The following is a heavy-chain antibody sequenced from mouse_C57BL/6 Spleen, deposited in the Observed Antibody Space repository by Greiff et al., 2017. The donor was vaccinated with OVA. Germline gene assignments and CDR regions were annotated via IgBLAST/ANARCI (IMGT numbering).Heavy chain of an antibody. CDR2: INPNNGGT. V-gene: IGHV1-22*01. D-gene: IGHD1-1*01. J-gene: IGHJ4*01. Sequence: VQLKESGPELVKPGASVKMSCKASGYTFTDYNMHWVKQSHGKSLEWIGYINPNNGGTSYNQKFKGKATLTVNKSSSTAYMELRSLTSEDSAVYYCASYGSSYYYAMDYWGQGTSVTVSS. CDR3: ASYGSSYYYAMDY. CDR1: GYTFTDYN.